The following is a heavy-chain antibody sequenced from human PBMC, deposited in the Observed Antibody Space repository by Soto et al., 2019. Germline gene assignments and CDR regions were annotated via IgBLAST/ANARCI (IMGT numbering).Heavy chain of an antibody. CDR1: GYTFTSYG. CDR2: ISAYNGNT. Sequence: GASVKVSCKASGYTFTSYGISWVRQAPGQGLEWMGWISAYNGNTNYAQKLQGRVTMTTDTSTSTAYMELRSLRSDDTAVYYCARDDFVPAAILGHYYYGMDVWGQGTTVTVSS. D-gene: IGHD2-2*02. J-gene: IGHJ6*02. V-gene: IGHV1-18*04. CDR3: ARDDFVPAAILGHYYYGMDV.